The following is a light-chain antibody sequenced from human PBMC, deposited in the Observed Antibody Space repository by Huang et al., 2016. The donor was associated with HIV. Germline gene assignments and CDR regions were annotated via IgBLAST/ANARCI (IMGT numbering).Light chain of an antibody. J-gene: IGKJ1*01. CDR1: QSVSSN. CDR2: GAS. Sequence: EIVMTQSPGTLSLSPGERATLSCRPSQSVSSNLAWYQHKPGQAPRLLMYGASTRATGVPARVSGSGSGTEFTLTISSLQSDDFVVYYCQQYQDWPRTFGQGTKVEIK. CDR3: QQYQDWPRT. V-gene: IGKV3-15*01.